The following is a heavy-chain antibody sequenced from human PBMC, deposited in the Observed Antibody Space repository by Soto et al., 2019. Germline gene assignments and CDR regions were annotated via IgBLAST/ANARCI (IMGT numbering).Heavy chain of an antibody. CDR1: GVYVSSGSYY. J-gene: IGHJ4*02. Sequence: QVQLQESGPGLVKPSETLSLTCTVSGVYVSSGSYYWSWVRHPPGKRLEWIGYVFYSGSTNYNPSLQSRVTISVDTSKNQLSLKLDSVTAADTAVYYCARERHCSGGSCIDYWGQGTLVTVSS. V-gene: IGHV4-61*01. D-gene: IGHD2-15*01. CDR3: ARERHCSGGSCIDY. CDR2: VFYSGST.